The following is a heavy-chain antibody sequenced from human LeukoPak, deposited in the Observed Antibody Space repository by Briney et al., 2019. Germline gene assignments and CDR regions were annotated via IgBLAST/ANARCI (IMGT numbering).Heavy chain of an antibody. CDR3: ARDSRIAVAGTGYFDY. CDR2: IIPILGIA. Sequence: ASVKVSCKASGGTFSSYAISWVRQAPGQGLEWMGRIIPILGIANYAQKFQGRVTITADKSTSTAYMELSSLRSEDTAVYYCARDSRIAVAGTGYFDYWGQGTLVTVSS. V-gene: IGHV1-69*04. J-gene: IGHJ4*02. CDR1: GGTFSSYA. D-gene: IGHD6-19*01.